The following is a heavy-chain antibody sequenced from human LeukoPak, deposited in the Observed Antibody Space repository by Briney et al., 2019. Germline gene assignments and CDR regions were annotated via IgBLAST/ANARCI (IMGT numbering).Heavy chain of an antibody. V-gene: IGHV3-21*01. J-gene: IGHJ4*02. CDR3: ARDSGGWSGFDY. CDR1: GFTFSSYS. D-gene: IGHD1-26*01. CDR2: ISCSSSYI. Sequence: KPAGSLRLSCAASGFTFSSYSMNWVRQAPGKGLEWVSSISCSSSYIYYADSVKGRFTISRDNGKNSMYLQRNSLRAEDTAVYYCARDSGGWSGFDYWGQGTLVTVSS.